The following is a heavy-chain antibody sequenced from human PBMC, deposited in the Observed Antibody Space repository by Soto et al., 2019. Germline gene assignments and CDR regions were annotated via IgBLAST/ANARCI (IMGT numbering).Heavy chain of an antibody. CDR1: GYTFSNYG. J-gene: IGHJ6*02. D-gene: IGHD5-18*01. CDR3: ARDPGFGFGYSYAFAMDV. CDR2: ISGYNGNT. V-gene: IGHV1-18*01. Sequence: QVQLVQSGAEVKKPGASVKVSCKASGYTFSNYGISWVRQGPGQGLEWMGWISGYNGNTHYEEKVKDRIKMNTDTSTSTTYLELRSLRSDDTAVYFCARDPGFGFGYSYAFAMDVWGQGTTVTVSS.